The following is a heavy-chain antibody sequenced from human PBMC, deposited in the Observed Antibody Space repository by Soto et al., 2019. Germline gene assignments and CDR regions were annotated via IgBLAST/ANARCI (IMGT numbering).Heavy chain of an antibody. Sequence: PGGSLRLSCAASGFTFSSYAMSWVRQAPGKGLEWVSAISGSGGSTYYADSVKGRFTISRDNSKNTLYLQMNSLRAEDTAVYYCAKGIGGYIDYYYGMDVWGQGTTVTVSS. CDR1: GFTFSSYA. D-gene: IGHD1-26*01. CDR2: ISGSGGST. J-gene: IGHJ6*02. V-gene: IGHV3-23*01. CDR3: AKGIGGYIDYYYGMDV.